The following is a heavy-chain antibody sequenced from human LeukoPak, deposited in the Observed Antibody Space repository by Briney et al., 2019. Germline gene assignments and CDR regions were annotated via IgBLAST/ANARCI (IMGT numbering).Heavy chain of an antibody. CDR2: INSDGSDT. V-gene: IGHV3-74*01. D-gene: IGHD6-19*01. CDR1: GFTFSSYW. CDR3: ARDCGSSGCDY. Sequence: GGSLRLACAASGFTFSSYWMHWVRQAPGKGLVWVSRINSDGSDTTNADSVKGRFTISRDNAKDTVYLQMNSLRVEDTDVYYCARDCGSSGCDYWGQGTLVTVSS. J-gene: IGHJ4*02.